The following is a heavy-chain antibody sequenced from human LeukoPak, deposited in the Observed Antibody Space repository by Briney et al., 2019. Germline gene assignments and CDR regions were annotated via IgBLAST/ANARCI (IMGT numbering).Heavy chain of an antibody. J-gene: IGHJ3*02. CDR1: GFTFSDYY. CDR3: ARSFGRAAFDI. D-gene: IGHD3-10*01. V-gene: IGHV3-30*03. CDR2: ISYDGSNK. Sequence: GGSLRLSCAASGFTFSDYYMSWIRQAPGKGLEWVAVISYDGSNKYYADSVKGRFTISRDNSKNTLYLQMNSLRAEDTAVYYCARSFGRAAFDIWGQGTMVTVSS.